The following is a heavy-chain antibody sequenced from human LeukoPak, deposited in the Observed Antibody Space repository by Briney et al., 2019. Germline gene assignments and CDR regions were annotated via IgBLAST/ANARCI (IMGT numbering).Heavy chain of an antibody. D-gene: IGHD1-26*01. Sequence: PGRSLRLSCAASGFTFSSYAMHWVRQAPGKGLEWVAVISYDGSNKYYADSVKGRFTISGDNSKNTLYLQMNSLRAEDTAVYYCARNLEWELQEDYYGMDVWGQGTTVTVSS. CDR3: ARNLEWELQEDYYGMDV. CDR1: GFTFSSYA. J-gene: IGHJ6*02. V-gene: IGHV3-30-3*01. CDR2: ISYDGSNK.